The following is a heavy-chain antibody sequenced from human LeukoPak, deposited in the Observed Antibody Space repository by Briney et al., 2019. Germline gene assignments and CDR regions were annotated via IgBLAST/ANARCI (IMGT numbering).Heavy chain of an antibody. V-gene: IGHV3-53*01. CDR1: GFTVSSNY. CDR3: ARGPIPSAGILDP. J-gene: IGHJ5*02. CDR2: IYSGGRA. D-gene: IGHD6-13*01. Sequence: PGGSLRLSCAASGFTVSSNYMTWVRQAPGKGLECVSVIYSGGRAQYADSVKGRFTISRDISKNMVNLQMKSLRVDDTAVYYCARGPIPSAGILDPWGQGTLVTVSS.